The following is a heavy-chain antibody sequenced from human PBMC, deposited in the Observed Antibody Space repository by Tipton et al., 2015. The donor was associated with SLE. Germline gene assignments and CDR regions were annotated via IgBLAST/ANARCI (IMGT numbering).Heavy chain of an antibody. D-gene: IGHD2-15*01. Sequence: TLSLTCIVSGVSISRYYWSWIRQPPGKGLEWIGYIHYSGSTDSETTNYNPSLKSRVTISVDTSKNQFSLNLSSVTAADTAVYYCTRDRTPDYYYYYMDVWGKGTTVTVSS. V-gene: IGHV4-59*12. CDR3: TRDRTPDYYYYYMDV. CDR1: GVSISRYY. CDR2: IHYSGST. J-gene: IGHJ6*03.